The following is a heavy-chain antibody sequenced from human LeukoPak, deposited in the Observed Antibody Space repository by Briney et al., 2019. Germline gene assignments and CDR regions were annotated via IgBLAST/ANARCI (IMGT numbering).Heavy chain of an antibody. CDR2: IYYSGST. V-gene: IGHV4-39*01. D-gene: IGHD3-3*01. CDR3: ARGGITYYDFWSGYAHVRFDP. Sequence: SETLSLTCTVSGGSISSSSYYWGWIRQPPGKGLEWIGSIYYSGSTYYNPSLKSRVTISVDTSKNQFSLKLSSVTAADTAVYYCARGGITYYDFWSGYAHVRFDPWGQGTLVTVSS. J-gene: IGHJ5*02. CDR1: GGSISSSSYY.